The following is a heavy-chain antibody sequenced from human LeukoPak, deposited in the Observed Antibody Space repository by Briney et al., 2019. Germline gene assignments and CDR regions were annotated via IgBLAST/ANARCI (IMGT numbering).Heavy chain of an antibody. Sequence: PGGSLRLSCAASGFTFSSYSMNWVRQAPGKGLEWVSSISSSSSYIYYADSVKGRFTISRDNAKNSLYLQMNSLRAEDTAVYYCAKDRFRDQYYYDSSGYHTLGSVYFQHWGQGTLVTVSS. CDR1: GFTFSSYS. D-gene: IGHD3-22*01. J-gene: IGHJ1*01. V-gene: IGHV3-21*01. CDR3: AKDRFRDQYYYDSSGYHTLGSVYFQH. CDR2: ISSSSSYI.